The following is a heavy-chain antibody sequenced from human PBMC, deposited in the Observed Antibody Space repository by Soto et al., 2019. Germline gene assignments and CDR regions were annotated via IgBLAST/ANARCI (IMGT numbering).Heavy chain of an antibody. CDR3: AKDRTENFWVYLYAMAV. Sequence: GGSLRLSCEASGFNFGAYAMSWVRQAPGKGLEWVSGISGSSSGTYYTDSVKGRFTISRDNSKNTVHLQMNSLRGEDTAVYYYAKDRTENFWVYLYAMAVWGQGTAVTVS. J-gene: IGHJ6*02. V-gene: IGHV3-23*01. D-gene: IGHD1-7*01. CDR2: ISGSSSGT. CDR1: GFNFGAYA.